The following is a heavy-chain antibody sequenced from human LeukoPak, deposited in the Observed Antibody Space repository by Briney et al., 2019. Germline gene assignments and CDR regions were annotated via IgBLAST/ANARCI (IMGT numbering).Heavy chain of an antibody. J-gene: IGHJ4*02. CDR2: ISYDESNK. V-gene: IGHV3-30-3*01. D-gene: IGHD3-22*01. CDR1: GFTFSNYA. Sequence: PGGSLRLSCAASGFTFSNYAMHWVRQAPGKGLEWVAVISYDESNKYYADSVKGRFTISRDNSKNTLYLQMNSLRAEDTAVYYCARADCYDTSGYYLYYFDYWGQGTLVTVSS. CDR3: ARADCYDTSGYYLYYFDY.